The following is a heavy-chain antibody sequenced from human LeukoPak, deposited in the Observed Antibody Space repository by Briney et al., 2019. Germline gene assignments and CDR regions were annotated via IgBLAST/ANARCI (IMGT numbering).Heavy chain of an antibody. D-gene: IGHD3-10*01. V-gene: IGHV1-3*01. Sequence: ASVKVSCKASGYIFTTHAMHWLRQAPGQRPEWMGWINAGSGYTKYSQKFQGRVTISRDTSASTVYMELRSLGSEDTAVYYCARASSGSLSTWFGELFDWYDPWGQGTLVTVSS. CDR3: ARASSGSLSTWFGELFDWYDP. J-gene: IGHJ5*02. CDR2: INAGSGYT. CDR1: GYIFTTHA.